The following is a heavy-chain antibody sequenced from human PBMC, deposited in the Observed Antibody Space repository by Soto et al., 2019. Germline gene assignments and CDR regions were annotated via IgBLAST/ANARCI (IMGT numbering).Heavy chain of an antibody. D-gene: IGHD3-10*01. J-gene: IGHJ5*02. CDR1: GGTFSSYT. V-gene: IGHV1-69*02. CDR2: IIPILGIA. CDR3: ARGYYYGSGDNWFDP. Sequence: QVQLVQSGAEVKKPGSSVKVSCKASGGTFSSYTISWVRQAPGQGLEWMGRIIPILGIANSAQKFQGRVTITADKSTSTAYMELSSLRSEDTAVYYCARGYYYGSGDNWFDPWGQGTLVTVSS.